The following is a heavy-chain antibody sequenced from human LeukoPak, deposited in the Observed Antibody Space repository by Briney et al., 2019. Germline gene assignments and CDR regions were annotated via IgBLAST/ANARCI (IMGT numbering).Heavy chain of an antibody. Sequence: SETLSLTCTVSGGSISSSSYYWGWIRQPPGKGLEWIGSIYYSGSTYYNPSLKSRVTISVDTSKNQFSLKLSSVTAADTAVYYCASAVQQWLEHLLDAFDIWGQGTMVTVSS. J-gene: IGHJ3*02. CDR1: GGSISSSSYY. V-gene: IGHV4-39*01. CDR3: ASAVQQWLEHLLDAFDI. CDR2: IYYSGST. D-gene: IGHD6-19*01.